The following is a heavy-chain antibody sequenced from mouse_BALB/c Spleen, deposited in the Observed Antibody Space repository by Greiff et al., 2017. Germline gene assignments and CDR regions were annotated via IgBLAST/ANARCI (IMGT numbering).Heavy chain of an antibody. J-gene: IGHJ2*01. V-gene: IGHV5-6*02. CDR2: ISSGGSYT. Sequence: DVKLVESGGDLVKPGGSLKLSCAASGFTFSSYGMSWVRQTPDKRLEWVATISSGGSYTYYPDSVKGRFTISRDNAKNTLYLQMSSLKSEDTAMYCSARQEVANFDYWGQGTTLTVSS. CDR3: ARQEVANFDY. CDR1: GFTFSSYG. D-gene: IGHD1-1*01.